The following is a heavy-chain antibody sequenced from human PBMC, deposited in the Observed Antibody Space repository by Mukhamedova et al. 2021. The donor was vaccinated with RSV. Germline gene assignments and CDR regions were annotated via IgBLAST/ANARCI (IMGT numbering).Heavy chain of an antibody. CDR3: ARSHRLEEVKYYFDY. Sequence: IYYADSVKGRFTISRDNAKKPLYLQMNSLRAEDTAVYYCARSHRLEEVKYYFDYWGQGTLFTASS. J-gene: IGHJ4*02. CDR2: I. D-gene: IGHD3-22*01. V-gene: IGHV3-21*01.